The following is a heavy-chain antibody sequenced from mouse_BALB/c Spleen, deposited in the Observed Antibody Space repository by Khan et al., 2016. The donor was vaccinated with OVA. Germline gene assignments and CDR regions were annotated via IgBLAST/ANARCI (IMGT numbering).Heavy chain of an antibody. CDR1: GYTFINYW. D-gene: IGHD1-1*01. J-gene: IGHJ2*01. CDR2: INPSTGYT. CDR3: ARRGLRWDFDY. V-gene: IGHV1-7*01. Sequence: VQLQQSGAELAQPGASVKMSCKASGYTFINYWILWVKQRPGQGLEWIGYINPSTGYTEYNQNFKDKATFTADKSSSTAYMQLSSLTSEDSAVYYCARRGLRWDFDYWGQGTTLTVSS.